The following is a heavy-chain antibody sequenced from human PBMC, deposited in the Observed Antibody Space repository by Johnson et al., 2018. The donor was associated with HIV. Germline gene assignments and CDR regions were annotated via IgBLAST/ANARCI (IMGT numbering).Heavy chain of an antibody. CDR2: IYSGGST. Sequence: VQLVESGGGLVKPGGSLRLSCAASGFTFSNAWMSWVRQAPGKGLEWVSVIYSGGSTYYADSVKGRFTISRDNSKNTLYLQMNSLRAEDTAVYYCARVARVVVYAEDAFDIWGQGTMVTVSS. CDR1: GFTFSNAW. J-gene: IGHJ3*02. V-gene: IGHV3-66*01. CDR3: ARVARVVVYAEDAFDI. D-gene: IGHD2-8*02.